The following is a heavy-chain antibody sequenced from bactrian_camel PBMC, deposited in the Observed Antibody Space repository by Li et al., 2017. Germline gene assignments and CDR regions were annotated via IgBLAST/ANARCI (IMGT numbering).Heavy chain of an antibody. V-gene: IGHV3S55*01. Sequence: QLVESGGGSVQVGGSLRLACTASGFTFDGSEMAWYRQAPGKPREGIASIDSDGSTSGADSVKGRFIIPRDNAKNTLYLQMNSLYPEDTAMYYCAAMSTYCRGDYYWLARNWYRYWGQGTQVTVS. CDR2: IDSDGST. CDR3: AAMSTYCRGDYYWLARNWYRY. CDR1: GFTFDGSE. D-gene: IGHD2*01. J-gene: IGHJ4*01.